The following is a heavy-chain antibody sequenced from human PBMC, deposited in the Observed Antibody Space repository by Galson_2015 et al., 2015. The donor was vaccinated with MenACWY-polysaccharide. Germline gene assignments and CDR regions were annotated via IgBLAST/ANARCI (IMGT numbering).Heavy chain of an antibody. V-gene: IGHV3-23*01. CDR1: GFTFSKYA. CDR2: IGGSGSNT. D-gene: IGHD5-18*01. Sequence: SLRLSCAASGFTFSKYAMSWVRQAPGKGLEWVSTIGGSGSNTHYADSVKGRFTISRDNSKNTLSLQMNSLRAEDTALYYCARVRYSSGKYQFDYWGQGTLVAVSP. CDR3: ARVRYSSGKYQFDY. J-gene: IGHJ4*02.